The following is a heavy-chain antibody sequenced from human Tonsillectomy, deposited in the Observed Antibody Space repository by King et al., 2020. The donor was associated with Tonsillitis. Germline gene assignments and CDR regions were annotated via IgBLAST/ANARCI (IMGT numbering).Heavy chain of an antibody. V-gene: IGHV3-23*04. J-gene: IGHJ6*03. CDR3: AQDSGYCTNGVCYLNYYYYYYMDV. Sequence: VQLVESGGGLVQPGGSLRLSCAASGFTFSSYAMSWVRQAPGKGLEWVSAISGSGGNTYYADSVKGRFTISRKNSKNTLYLQMNSLRAEDTAVHYCAQDSGYCTNGVCYLNYYYYYYMDVWGKGTAVTVSS. CDR1: GFTFSSYA. D-gene: IGHD2-8*01. CDR2: ISGSGGNT.